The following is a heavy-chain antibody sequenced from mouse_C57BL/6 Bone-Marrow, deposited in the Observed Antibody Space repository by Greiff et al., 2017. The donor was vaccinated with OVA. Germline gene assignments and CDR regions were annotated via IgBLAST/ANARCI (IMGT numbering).Heavy chain of an antibody. CDR1: GFSLTSYG. V-gene: IGHV2-5*01. CDR2: IWRGGST. CDR3: AKTLHYYGSTPYFDV. D-gene: IGHD1-1*01. J-gene: IGHJ1*03. Sequence: QVQLKQSGPGLVQPSQSLSITCTVSGFSLTSYGVHWVRQSPGKGLEWLGVIWRGGSTDYNAAFMSRLSITKDNSKSQVFFKMNSLQADDTAIYYCAKTLHYYGSTPYFDVWGTGTTVTVSS.